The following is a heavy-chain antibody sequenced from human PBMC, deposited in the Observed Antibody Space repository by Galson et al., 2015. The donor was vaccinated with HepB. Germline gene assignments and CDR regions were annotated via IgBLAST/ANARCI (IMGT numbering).Heavy chain of an antibody. D-gene: IGHD2-15*01. CDR2: INDGGTYM. CDR1: GFTFSSYS. J-gene: IGHJ5*02. CDR3: ARHCATDNTCLGFNP. Sequence: SLRLSCAASGFTFSSYSMNWARQIPGKGPEWVSSINDGGTYMVYADSVRGRFTISRDNAKRSLYLQMNSLRVEDTAVYYCARHCATDNTCLGFNPWGQGTLVTVSS. V-gene: IGHV3-21*01.